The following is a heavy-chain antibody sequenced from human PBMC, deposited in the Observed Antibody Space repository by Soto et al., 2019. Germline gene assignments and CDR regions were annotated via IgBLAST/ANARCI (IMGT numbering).Heavy chain of an antibody. Sequence: SETLSLTCTVSGGSMSSSNWWNWVRQPPGKGLEWIGETHHSGRTNYNPSLKSRVTISVDKSKNHFSLKLSSVTAADTALYYCTRDLNHDTGPWGQGTQVTVSS. CDR1: GGSMSSSNW. CDR3: TRDLNHDTGP. D-gene: IGHD2-8*02. J-gene: IGHJ5*02. V-gene: IGHV4-4*02. CDR2: THHSGRT.